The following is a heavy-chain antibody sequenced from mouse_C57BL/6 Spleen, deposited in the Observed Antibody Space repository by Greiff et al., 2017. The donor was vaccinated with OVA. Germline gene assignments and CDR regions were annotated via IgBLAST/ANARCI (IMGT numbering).Heavy chain of an antibody. V-gene: IGHV1-26*01. CDR3: ASERTAQARYYFDY. J-gene: IGHJ2*01. Sequence: EVQLQQSGPELVKPGASVKMSCKASGYTFTDYYMNWVKQRPGKSLEWIGDIYPNNGGTSYNQKFKGKATLTVDKSSSTAYMELRSLTSEDSEVYYCASERTAQARYYFDYWGQGTTLTVSS. CDR2: IYPNNGGT. CDR1: GYTFTDYY. D-gene: IGHD3-2*02.